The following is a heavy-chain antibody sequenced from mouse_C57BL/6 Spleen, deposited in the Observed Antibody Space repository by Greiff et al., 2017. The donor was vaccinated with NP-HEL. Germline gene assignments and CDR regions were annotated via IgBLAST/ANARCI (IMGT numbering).Heavy chain of an antibody. CDR3: ARHEIYYYGNYAMDY. CDR2: IWSDGST. CDR1: GFSLTSYG. D-gene: IGHD1-1*01. Sequence: VHLVESGPGLVAPSQSLSITCTVSGFSLTSYGVHWVRQPPGKGLEWLVVIWSDGSTTYNSALKSRLSISKDNSKSQVFLKMNSLQTDDTAMYYCARHEIYYYGNYAMDYWGQGTSVTVSS. J-gene: IGHJ4*01. V-gene: IGHV2-6-1*01.